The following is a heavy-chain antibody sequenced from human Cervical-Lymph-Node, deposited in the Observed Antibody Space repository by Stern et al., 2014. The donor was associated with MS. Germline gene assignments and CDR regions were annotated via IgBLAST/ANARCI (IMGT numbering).Heavy chain of an antibody. CDR1: GGTFSSYA. V-gene: IGHV1-69*01. J-gene: IGHJ5*02. CDR3: ARGIAAAGTWFWFDP. D-gene: IGHD6-13*01. Sequence: VQLVESGAEVKKPWSSGKVSCKASGGTFSSYAISWVRQATGQGTEWMGGLIPIFGTANYAQKFQGRVTITADESTSTAYMELSSLRSEDTAVYYCARGIAAAGTWFWFDPWGQGTLVTVSS. CDR2: LIPIFGTA.